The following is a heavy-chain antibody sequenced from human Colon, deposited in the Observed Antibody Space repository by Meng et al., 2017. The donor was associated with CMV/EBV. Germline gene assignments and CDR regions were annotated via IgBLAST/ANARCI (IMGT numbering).Heavy chain of an antibody. D-gene: IGHD1-26*01. J-gene: IGHJ4*02. Sequence: QEQLVQSGAEVKKPGASVKVSCKTSGYTCSDDHIHWVRQAPGQGLEWMGWINSNSGATDYAQKFQGRSTMTRDTSITTVYMELSSLRSDDTAVYYCARDPSGSRVPFDYWGQGSLVTVSS. CDR1: GYTCSDDH. CDR2: INSNSGAT. CDR3: ARDPSGSRVPFDY. V-gene: IGHV1-2*02.